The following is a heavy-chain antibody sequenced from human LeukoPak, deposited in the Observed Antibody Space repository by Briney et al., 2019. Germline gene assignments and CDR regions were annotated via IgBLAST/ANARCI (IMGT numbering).Heavy chain of an antibody. J-gene: IGHJ1*01. V-gene: IGHV3-30*04. D-gene: IGHD2-21*02. CDR2: ISYDGSNK. CDR1: GFTFNSYA. CDR3: ARSVVTATPHYLQH. Sequence: GRSLRLSCAASGFTFNSYAMHWVRQAPGQGLEWVAVISYDGSNKNYGDSVKGRFTISRDNSKNTLYLQMNSLSAEDTAVYYCARSVVTATPHYLQHWGQGTLVTVSS.